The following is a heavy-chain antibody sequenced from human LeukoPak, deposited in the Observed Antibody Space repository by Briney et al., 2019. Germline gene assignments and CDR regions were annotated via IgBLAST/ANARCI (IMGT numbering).Heavy chain of an antibody. CDR1: GFTFSTYA. D-gene: IGHD3-10*01. Sequence: GGSLRLSCAASGFTFSTYAMNWVRQAPGKGLEWVSAISGSGGSTYYADSVKGRFTISRDNSKNTLYLQMNSLRAEDTAVYYCAKETLWFGERYFDYWGQGTLVTVSS. CDR2: ISGSGGST. CDR3: AKETLWFGERYFDY. J-gene: IGHJ4*02. V-gene: IGHV3-23*01.